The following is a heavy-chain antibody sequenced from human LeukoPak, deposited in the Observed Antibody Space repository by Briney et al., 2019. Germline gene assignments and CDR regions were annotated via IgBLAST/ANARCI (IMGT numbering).Heavy chain of an antibody. CDR2: IIPIFGTA. D-gene: IGHD4-11*01. J-gene: IGHJ5*02. V-gene: IGHV1-69*01. Sequence: SVKVSFKASGGTFSSYAISWVRQAPGQGLEWMGGIIPIFGTANYAQKFLGRLTITADESTSTDYIHVGNLASEETAVYYCARDLRGLQGSDPWGQGTLVTVSS. CDR3: ARDLRGLQGSDP. CDR1: GGTFSSYA.